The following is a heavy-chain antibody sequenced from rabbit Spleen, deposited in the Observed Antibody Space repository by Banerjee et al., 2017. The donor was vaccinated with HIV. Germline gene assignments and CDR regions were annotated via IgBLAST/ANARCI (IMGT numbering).Heavy chain of an antibody. CDR1: TFSFSSGNY. Sequence: QEQLVESGGGLVKPEGSLTLTCTASTFSFSSGNYMCWVRQAPGKGLEWIGCIYGGSDTTWYASWAKGRFTISTPSSTTVTLQMTSLTAADTATYFCARSPDSGIPSISMTRLNLRGQGTLVTVS. J-gene: IGHJ3*01. CDR3: ARSPDSGIPSISMTRLNL. D-gene: IGHD1-1*01. CDR2: IYGGSDTT. V-gene: IGHV1S45*01.